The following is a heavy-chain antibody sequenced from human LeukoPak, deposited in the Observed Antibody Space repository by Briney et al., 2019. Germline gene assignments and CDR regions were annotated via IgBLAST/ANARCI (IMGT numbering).Heavy chain of an antibody. CDR2: ISYDGSNK. CDR3: AKTMGAIDHDY. V-gene: IGHV3-30*18. Sequence: GGSLRLSCAASGFTFSSYGMHWVRQAPGKGLEWVAVISYDGSNKYYADSVKGRFTISRDNSKNTLYLQMNSLRADDTAVYYCAKTMGAIDHDYWGQGTLVTVSS. D-gene: IGHD1-26*01. CDR1: GFTFSSYG. J-gene: IGHJ4*02.